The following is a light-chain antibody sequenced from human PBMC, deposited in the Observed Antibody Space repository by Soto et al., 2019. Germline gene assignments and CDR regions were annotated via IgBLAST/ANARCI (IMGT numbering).Light chain of an antibody. V-gene: IGLV2-14*01. CDR1: STDVGGYNY. CDR3: TSYTSRSTLV. Sequence: QSVLTQPASGSGSRGQSITLSCTGTSTDVGGYNYVSWYQQHPGKAPKLMIYEVSNRPSGVSNRFSGSKSGNTASLSISGLQAEDEADYYCTSYTSRSTLVFGTGTKVTVL. J-gene: IGLJ1*01. CDR2: EVS.